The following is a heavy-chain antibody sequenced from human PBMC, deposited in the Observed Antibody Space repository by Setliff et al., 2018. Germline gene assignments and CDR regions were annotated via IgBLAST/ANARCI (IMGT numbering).Heavy chain of an antibody. Sequence: SETLSLTCAVYGDSLSGYYWSWIRQSPKKGLEWIGEIMPGRDTLYSPSLESRLTITIDTSKSQFSLKLSSVPAADTAVYYCARHATYYYGSGNLPFDSWGQGTLVTVSS. V-gene: IGHV4-34*12. J-gene: IGHJ4*02. D-gene: IGHD3-10*01. CDR2: IMPGRDT. CDR3: ARHATYYYGSGNLPFDS. CDR1: GDSLSGYY.